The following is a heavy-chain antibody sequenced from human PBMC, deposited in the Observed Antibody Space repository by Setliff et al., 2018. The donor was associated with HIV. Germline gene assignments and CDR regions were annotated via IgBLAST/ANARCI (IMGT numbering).Heavy chain of an antibody. CDR1: GGSFSGYY. CDR3: NIYYYYYMDV. V-gene: IGHV4-34*01. J-gene: IGHJ6*03. CDR2: INHSGST. Sequence: LSLTCAVYGGSFSGYYWSWIRQPPGKGLEWIGEINHSGSTNYNPSLKSRVTISVDTSRNQFSLKLSSVTAADTAVYYCNIYYYYYMDVWGKGTTVTVSS.